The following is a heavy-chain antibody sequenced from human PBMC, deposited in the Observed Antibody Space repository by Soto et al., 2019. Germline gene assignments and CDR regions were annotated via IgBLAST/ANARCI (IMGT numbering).Heavy chain of an antibody. CDR1: GFTFKIYA. CDR3: AREDDYGYRYINYGLDV. Sequence: QAQLVESGGGVVQPGRSLRLSCAASGFTFKIYAFHWVRQAPGKGLEWVAVISFDGDKKYYADSVKGRFTISRDNLKNTLYLQMNNLRVEDAALYFCAREDDYGYRYINYGLDVWGQGTTVTVSS. J-gene: IGHJ6*02. D-gene: IGHD3-16*02. V-gene: IGHV3-30-3*01. CDR2: ISFDGDKK.